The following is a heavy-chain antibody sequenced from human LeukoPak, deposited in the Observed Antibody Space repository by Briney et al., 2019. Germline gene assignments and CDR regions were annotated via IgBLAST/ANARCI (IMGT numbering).Heavy chain of an antibody. J-gene: IGHJ4*02. V-gene: IGHV3-9*01. CDR2: VSWNSGSI. D-gene: IGHD6-13*01. CDR3: ATGGRIAAAAPGY. Sequence: GGSLRLSCAASGFTFSTYAMTWVRQAPGKGLEWVSGVSWNSGSIGYADSVKGRFTISRDNAKNSLYLQMNSLRAEDTALYYCATGGRIAAAAPGYWGQGTLVTVSS. CDR1: GFTFSTYA.